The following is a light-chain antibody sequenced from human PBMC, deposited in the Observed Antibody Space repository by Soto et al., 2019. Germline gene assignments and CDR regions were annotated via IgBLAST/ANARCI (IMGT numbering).Light chain of an antibody. CDR3: QHYSRTLPWT. CDR2: GTS. V-gene: IGKV3-20*01. Sequence: EIVLTQSPGTLSLSPGETATLSCRASQTVGTNFLAWYQQKPGQAPRLLMFGTSNRATDIPDRFGGSGSGTDFTLTISRLEPEDVAVYYCQHYSRTLPWTFGQGTQVDNK. CDR1: QTVGTNF. J-gene: IGKJ1*01.